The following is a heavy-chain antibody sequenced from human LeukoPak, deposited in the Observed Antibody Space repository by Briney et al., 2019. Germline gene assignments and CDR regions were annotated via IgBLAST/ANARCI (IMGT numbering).Heavy chain of an antibody. J-gene: IGHJ4*02. Sequence: GGSLRLSCAASGFTFDDYAIHWVRQAPGKGLEWVSLISGDGGSTYYADSVKGRFTISRDNSKNSLYLQMNSLRTEDTALYYCAKEEGCSSTSCSPYFDYWGQGTLVTVSS. CDR2: ISGDGGST. CDR1: GFTFDDYA. D-gene: IGHD2-2*01. V-gene: IGHV3-43*02. CDR3: AKEEGCSSTSCSPYFDY.